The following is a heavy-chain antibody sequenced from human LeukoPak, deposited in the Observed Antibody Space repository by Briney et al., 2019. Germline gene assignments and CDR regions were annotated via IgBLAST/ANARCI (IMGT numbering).Heavy chain of an antibody. V-gene: IGHV1-69*13. Sequence: GASVKVSCKASGGTFSSYAISWVRQAPGQGLEWMGRIIPIFGTANYAQKFQGRVTITADESTSTAYMELSSLRSEDTAVYYCARVQEGSGSYYNDAFDIWGQGTMVTVSS. D-gene: IGHD3-10*01. J-gene: IGHJ3*02. CDR3: ARVQEGSGSYYNDAFDI. CDR1: GGTFSSYA. CDR2: IIPIFGTA.